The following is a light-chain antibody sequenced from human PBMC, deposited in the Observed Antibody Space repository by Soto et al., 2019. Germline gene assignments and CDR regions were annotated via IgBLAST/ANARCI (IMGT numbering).Light chain of an antibody. CDR1: QSISIW. Sequence: DIQMTQSPSTLSASVGDRVTITCRASQSISIWLAWYQQKPGKAPKFLIFKASSLESGVPSRFSGSGYGTEFTLTISSLQRDEVAAYYCQQYNTHPLRVGGGTKVEIK. CDR2: KAS. V-gene: IGKV1-5*03. J-gene: IGKJ4*02. CDR3: QQYNTHPLR.